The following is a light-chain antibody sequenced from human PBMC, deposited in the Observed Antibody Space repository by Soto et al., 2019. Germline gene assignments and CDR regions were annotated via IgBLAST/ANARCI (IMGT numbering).Light chain of an antibody. J-gene: IGLJ1*01. CDR2: DVS. Sequence: QSALTQPASMSGSPGQSVTISCAGTSSDIGGYNYVSWYQHHPGTAPKLIIYDVSSRPSGVSHRFSASKSGNTASLTISGLQAEDEADYYCSSFSVASPLFXTGTKVTVL. V-gene: IGLV2-14*01. CDR3: SSFSVASPL. CDR1: SSDIGGYNY.